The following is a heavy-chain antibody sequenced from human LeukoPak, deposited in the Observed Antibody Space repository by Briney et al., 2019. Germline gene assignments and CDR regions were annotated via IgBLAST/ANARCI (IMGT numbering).Heavy chain of an antibody. D-gene: IGHD6-13*01. V-gene: IGHV3-30*03. CDR2: ISYDGSNK. J-gene: IGHJ6*03. Sequence: GGSLRLSCAASGFTFSSYGMHWVRQAPGKGLEWVAVISYDGSNKYYADSVKGRFTISRDNAKNSLYLQMNSLRAEDTAVYYCAREEIDYSSSWYGPYYYYYMDVWGKGTTVTVSS. CDR3: AREEIDYSSSWYGPYYYYYMDV. CDR1: GFTFSSYG.